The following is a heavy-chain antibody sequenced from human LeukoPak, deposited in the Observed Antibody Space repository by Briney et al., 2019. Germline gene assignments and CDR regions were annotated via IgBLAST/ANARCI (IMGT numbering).Heavy chain of an antibody. D-gene: IGHD3-9*01. Sequence: GGSLRLSCAASGFTFDDYAMHWVRQAPGKGLEWVSLISGNGGSTYYADSVKGRFTTSRDNAKNSLYLQMNSLRDEDTGVFYCASDGYDVLTGYPGLDFWGQGTLVTVSS. CDR2: ISGNGGST. V-gene: IGHV3-43*02. J-gene: IGHJ4*02. CDR1: GFTFDDYA. CDR3: ASDGYDVLTGYPGLDF.